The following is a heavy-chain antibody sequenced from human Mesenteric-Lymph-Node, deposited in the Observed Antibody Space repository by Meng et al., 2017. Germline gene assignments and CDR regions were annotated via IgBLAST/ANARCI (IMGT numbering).Heavy chain of an antibody. D-gene: IGHD6-6*01. V-gene: IGHV3-23*01. J-gene: IGHJ4*02. CDR3: AKDLGTSSIAARAFDY. CDR1: GFTFSSYA. Sequence: GGSLRLSCAASGFTFSSYAMSWVRQAPGKGLEWVLAISGSGGSTYYADSVKGRFTISRDNSKNTLYLQMNSLRAEDTAVYYCAKDLGTSSIAARAFDYWGQGTLVTVSS. CDR2: ISGSGGST.